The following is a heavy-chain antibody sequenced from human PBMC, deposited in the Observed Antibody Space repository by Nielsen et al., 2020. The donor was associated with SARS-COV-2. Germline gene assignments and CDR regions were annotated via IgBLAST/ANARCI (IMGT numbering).Heavy chain of an antibody. D-gene: IGHD7-27*01. J-gene: IGHJ4*02. CDR2: ISYDGSNK. CDR1: GFTFSSYA. V-gene: IGHV3-30-3*01. CDR3: ARPGTGDRASLNY. Sequence: GESLKISCAASGFTFSSYAMHWVRQAPGKGLEWVAVISYDGSNKYYADSVKGRFTTSRDNSKNTLYLQMNSLRAEDTAVYYCARPGTGDRASLNYWGQGTLVTVSS.